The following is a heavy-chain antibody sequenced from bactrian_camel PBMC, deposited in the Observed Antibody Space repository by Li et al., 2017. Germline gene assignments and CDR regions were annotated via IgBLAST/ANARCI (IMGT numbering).Heavy chain of an antibody. D-gene: IGHD5*01. CDR3: IPTPWGRGLYDNNY. CDR1: GTTYSRQY. CDR2: INSGGGST. J-gene: IGHJ4*01. Sequence: DVQLVESGGGSVQSGGSLTLSCAASGTTYSRQYCMGWFRQAPGKGLEWVSTINSGGGSTYYADSVKGRFTISRDNAENTLYLELHSLKTEDTAMYYCIPTPWGRGLYDNNYWGQGTQVTVS. V-gene: IGHV3S40*01.